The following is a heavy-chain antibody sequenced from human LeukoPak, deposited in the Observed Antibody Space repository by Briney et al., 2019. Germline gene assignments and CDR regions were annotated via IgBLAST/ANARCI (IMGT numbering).Heavy chain of an antibody. D-gene: IGHD5-18*01. CDR2: IYTSGST. CDR1: GGSISSYY. J-gene: IGHJ2*01. CDR3: AKSGYSYERLNWYFDL. Sequence: PSETLSLTCTVSGGSISSYYWSWIRQPAGKGLEWIGRIYTSGSTNYNPSLKSRVTMSVDTSKNQFSLKLSSVTAADTAVYYCAKSGYSYERLNWYFDLWGRGTLVTVSS. V-gene: IGHV4-4*07.